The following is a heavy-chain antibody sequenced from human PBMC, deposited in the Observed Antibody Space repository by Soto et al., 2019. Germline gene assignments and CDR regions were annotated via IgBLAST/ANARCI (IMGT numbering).Heavy chain of an antibody. V-gene: IGHV4-30-4*01. D-gene: IGHD5-12*01. CDR1: GASVAGGSYY. J-gene: IGHJ5*02. CDR2: IPSIGRP. Sequence: QVQLRESGPGLVKPSQTLSLTCSVSGASVAGGSYYWSWVRQPPGKGLEWIGYIPSIGRPFYNPSLTSRGTVSADTSKNQLSLQLTSVTAAATAVYYCARDTYSGYDFGLWGQGTLVTVSS. CDR3: ARDTYSGYDFGL.